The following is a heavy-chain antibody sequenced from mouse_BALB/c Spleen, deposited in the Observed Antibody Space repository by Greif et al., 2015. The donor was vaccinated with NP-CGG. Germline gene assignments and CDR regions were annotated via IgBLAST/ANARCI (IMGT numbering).Heavy chain of an antibody. J-gene: IGHJ4*01. CDR1: GYAFSSYW. D-gene: IGHD2-1*01. CDR3: ARGVYPYAMDY. V-gene: IGHV1-80*01. CDR2: IYPGDGDT. Sequence: VMLVESGAELVRPGSSVKISCKASGYAFSSYWMNWVKQRPGQGLEWIGQIYPGDGDTNYNGKFKGKATLTADESSSTAYMQLSSLTSEDSAVYFCARGVYPYAMDYWGQGTSVTVSS.